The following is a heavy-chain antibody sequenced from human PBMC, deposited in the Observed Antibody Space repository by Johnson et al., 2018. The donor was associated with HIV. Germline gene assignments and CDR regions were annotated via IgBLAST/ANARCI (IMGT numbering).Heavy chain of an antibody. V-gene: IGHV3-23*04. CDR2: ISGSGGST. D-gene: IGHD3-16*01. Sequence: VQLVESGGGLVQPGGSLRLSCAASGFTFSTYAMNWVRQAPGKGLEWVSAISGSGGSTYYADSVKGRFTISRDNSKNTLYLQMNSLRVEDTAVYYCAREFWGTSSPFDIWGQGTMVTVSS. J-gene: IGHJ3*02. CDR1: GFTFSTYA. CDR3: AREFWGTSSPFDI.